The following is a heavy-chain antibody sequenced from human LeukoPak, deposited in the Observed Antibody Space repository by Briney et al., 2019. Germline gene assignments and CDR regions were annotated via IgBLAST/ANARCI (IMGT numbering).Heavy chain of an antibody. CDR1: GGPISSSSYY. J-gene: IGHJ5*02. V-gene: IGHV4-39*07. CDR2: IYYSGST. D-gene: IGHD2-15*01. CDR3: ARGVVVAATPNWFDP. Sequence: SETLSLTCTVSGGPISSSSYYWGWIRQPPGKGLEWIGSIYYSGSTYYNPSLKSRVTISVDTSKNQFSLKLSSVTAADTAVYYCARGVVVAATPNWFDPWGQGTLVTVSS.